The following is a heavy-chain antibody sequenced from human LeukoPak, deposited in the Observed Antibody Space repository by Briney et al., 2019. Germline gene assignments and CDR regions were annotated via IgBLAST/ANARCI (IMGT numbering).Heavy chain of an antibody. J-gene: IGHJ6*03. CDR3: AKAGLVQLKRRGGKRYYHFYMDV. Sequence: GASVTVSCKSSGYSFTNCGFGWVRQGPGHGLELLGWVSFCSGNTNNPENLQGRVTMTTHASATTAYMERKSLRSDDTAHYFRAKAGLVQLKRRGGKRYYHFYMDVWGEGPALTV. V-gene: IGHV1-18*01. CDR1: GYSFTNCG. D-gene: IGHD1-1*01. CDR2: VSFCSGNT.